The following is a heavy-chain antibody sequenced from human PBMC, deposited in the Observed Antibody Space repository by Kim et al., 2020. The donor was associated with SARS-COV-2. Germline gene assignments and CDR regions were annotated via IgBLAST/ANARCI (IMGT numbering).Heavy chain of an antibody. D-gene: IGHD3-10*01. Sequence: ASVKVSCKASGYTFTNYAIHWVRQAPGQSLEWMGWITGGNGNTKYSQKFQGRVTFSRDTSANTAYMDLSSLTSEDTAVYYCARGYGSGSFYYPYWGQGALVTVSS. CDR1: GYTFTNYA. CDR2: ITGGNGNT. CDR3: ARGYGSGSFYYPY. J-gene: IGHJ4*02. V-gene: IGHV1-3*01.